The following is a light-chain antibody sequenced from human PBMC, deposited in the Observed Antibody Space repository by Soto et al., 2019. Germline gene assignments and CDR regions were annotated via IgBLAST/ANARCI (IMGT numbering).Light chain of an antibody. V-gene: IGKV1-5*01. CDR2: DAS. J-gene: IGKJ1*01. CDR3: QQYNSYSWT. CDR1: QSISSW. Sequence: DIQMTQSPSTLSASLGDRVTITCRASQSISSWLAWYQQKPGKAPKLLIYDASSLESGVPSRFSGTGLGTEFTLTIGSLQPDDFATYYCQQYNSYSWTFGQGTKVDIK.